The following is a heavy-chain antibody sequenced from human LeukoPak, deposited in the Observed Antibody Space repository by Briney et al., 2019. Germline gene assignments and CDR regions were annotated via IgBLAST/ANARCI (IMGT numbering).Heavy chain of an antibody. CDR2: ISWNSGII. J-gene: IGHJ4*02. V-gene: IGHV3-9*01. Sequence: QSGGSLRLSCTVSGFIFDDYSMHWVRQAPGKGLEWVSGISWNSGIIVYADSVKGRFTISRDNAKNSLDLQMNSLRAEDTAVYYCVGSYYGFDYWGQGTLVTVSS. CDR1: GFIFDDYS. CDR3: VGSYYGFDY. D-gene: IGHD1-26*01.